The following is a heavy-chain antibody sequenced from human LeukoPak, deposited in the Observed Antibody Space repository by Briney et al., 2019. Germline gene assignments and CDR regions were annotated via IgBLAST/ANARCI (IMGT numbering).Heavy chain of an antibody. CDR2: ISSSGSII. CDR3: ARDFGYF. Sequence: GGSLRLSCAASGFTFSNYKKNWVRQAPGKGLEWVSYISSSGSIIYYSASVKGRFTISRDNAKNSLYLQMNSLRAEDTAVYYCARDFGYFWGQGTLVTVSS. J-gene: IGHJ4*02. D-gene: IGHD3-10*01. V-gene: IGHV3-48*03. CDR1: GFTFSNYK.